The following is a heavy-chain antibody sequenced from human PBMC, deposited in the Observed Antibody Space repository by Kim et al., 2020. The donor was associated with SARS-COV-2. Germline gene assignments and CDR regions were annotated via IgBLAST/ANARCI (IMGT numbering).Heavy chain of an antibody. CDR2: FDPEDGET. CDR3: LLRGGRFLEWLYDSGAAFDI. Sequence: ASVKVSCKVSGYTLTELSMHWVRQAPGKGLEWMGGFDPEDGETIYAQKFQGRVTMTEDTSTDTAYMELSSLRSEDTAVYYCLLRGGRFLEWLYDSGAAFDIWGQGTMVTVSS. D-gene: IGHD3-3*01. CDR1: GYTLTELS. J-gene: IGHJ3*02. V-gene: IGHV1-24*01.